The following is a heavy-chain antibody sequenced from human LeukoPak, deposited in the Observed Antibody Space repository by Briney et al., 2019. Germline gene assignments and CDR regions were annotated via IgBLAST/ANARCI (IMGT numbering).Heavy chain of an antibody. CDR1: GGTFSSYA. CDR3: ARDPRPYWHFDL. V-gene: IGHV1-69*06. Sequence: SVKVSCKASGGTFSSYAISWVRQAPGQGLEWMGGIIPIFGTANYAQKFQGRVTITADKSTSTAYMELSSLRSEDTAVYYCARDPRPYWHFDLWGRGTLVTVSS. J-gene: IGHJ2*01. CDR2: IIPIFGTA.